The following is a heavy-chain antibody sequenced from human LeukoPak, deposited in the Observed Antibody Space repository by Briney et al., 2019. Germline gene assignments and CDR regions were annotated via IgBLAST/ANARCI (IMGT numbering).Heavy chain of an antibody. CDR3: ARSVEGYCSGGSCYSYYYYMDV. D-gene: IGHD2-15*01. CDR1: GFTFSSYS. Sequence: GSLRLSCAASGFTFSSYSMNWVRQAPGKGLEWIGSIYYSGSTYYNPSLKSRVTISVDTSKNQFSLKLSSVTAADTAVYYCARSVEGYCSGGSCYSYYYYMDVWGKGTTVTVSS. V-gene: IGHV4-59*01. CDR2: IYYSGST. J-gene: IGHJ6*03.